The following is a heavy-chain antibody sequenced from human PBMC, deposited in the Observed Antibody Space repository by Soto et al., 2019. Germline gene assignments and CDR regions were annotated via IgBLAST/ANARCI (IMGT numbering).Heavy chain of an antibody. D-gene: IGHD2-8*02. J-gene: IGHJ4*02. CDR2: ISNDGSNK. CDR1: GFSFSTYG. CDR3: AKGFGHYWASDY. V-gene: IGHV3-30*18. Sequence: QVHLVESGGGVVQPGRSLRLSCAASGFSFSTYGMHWVRQAPGKGLEWVAFISNDGSNKYYADSVKGRFTISRDNSKHTLSLQMNILRAEDTAVYYCAKGFGHYWASDYLGQGTLVTASA.